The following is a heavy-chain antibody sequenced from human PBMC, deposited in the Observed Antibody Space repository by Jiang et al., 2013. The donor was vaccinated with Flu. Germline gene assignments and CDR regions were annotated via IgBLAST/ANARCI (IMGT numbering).Heavy chain of an antibody. Sequence: TCTVSGGSISSYYWSWIRQPPGKGRGVDWVYLLHGSTNXNPSLKSRVTISLDTSKNQFSLKLSSVTAADTAVYYCAREVTTVTHNWFDPWGQGTLVTVST. V-gene: IGHV4-59*01. D-gene: IGHD4-11*01. CDR3: AREVTTVTHNWFDP. CDR1: GGSISSYY. J-gene: IGHJ5*02. CDR2: LLHGST.